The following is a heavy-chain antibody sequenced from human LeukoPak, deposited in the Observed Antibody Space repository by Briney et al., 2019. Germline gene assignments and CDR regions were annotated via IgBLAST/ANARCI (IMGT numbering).Heavy chain of an antibody. J-gene: IGHJ3*02. CDR3: ARERLFGVPAAIKNAFDI. CDR1: GFTFSSYA. Sequence: PGRSLRLSCAASGFTFSSYAMHWVRQAPGKGLEWVAVISYDGSNKYYADSVKGRFTISRDNSKNTLYLQMNSLRAEDTAVYYCARERLFGVPAAIKNAFDIWGQGTMVTVSS. D-gene: IGHD2-2*01. CDR2: ISYDGSNK. V-gene: IGHV3-30-3*01.